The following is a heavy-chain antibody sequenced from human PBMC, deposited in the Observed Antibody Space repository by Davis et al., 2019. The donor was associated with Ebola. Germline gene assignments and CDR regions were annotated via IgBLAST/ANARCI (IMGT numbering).Heavy chain of an antibody. CDR3: AKPDGPDY. CDR2: IRSKANSYAT. Sequence: PGGSLRLSCAASGFTFSGSAMHWVRQASGKGLEWVGRIRSKANSYATAYAASVKGRFTISRDDSKNTAYLQMNSLRAEDTAVYYCAKPDGPDYWGRGTLVTVSP. J-gene: IGHJ4*02. V-gene: IGHV3-73*01. D-gene: IGHD2-8*01. CDR1: GFTFSGSA.